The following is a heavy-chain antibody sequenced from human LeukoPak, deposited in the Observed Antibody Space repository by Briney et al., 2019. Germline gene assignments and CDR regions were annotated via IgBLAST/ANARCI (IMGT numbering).Heavy chain of an antibody. CDR2: TSYSGST. CDR1: GGSISSYY. J-gene: IGHJ6*03. V-gene: IGHV4-59*08. CDR3: ARLPYNWNPYYYYYMDV. Sequence: PSETLSLTCTVSGGSISSYYWSWIRQPPGKGLEWVGHTSYSGSTNYNPSLKSRVTISVDTSKNQFSLKLSSVTAADTAVYYCARLPYNWNPYYYYYMDVWGKGTTVTVSS. D-gene: IGHD1-20*01.